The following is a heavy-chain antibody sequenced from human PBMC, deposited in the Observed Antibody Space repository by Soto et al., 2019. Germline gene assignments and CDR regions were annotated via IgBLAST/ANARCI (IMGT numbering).Heavy chain of an antibody. CDR2: IYYSGST. CDR3: ARRITMVRGVIDL. CDR1: GGSISSSSYY. J-gene: IGHJ5*02. Sequence: SETLSLTCTVSGGSISSSSYYWGWIRQPPGKGLEWIGSIYYSGSTYYNPSLKSRVTISVDTSKNQFSLKLSSVTAADTAVYYCARRITMVRGVIDLWGQGTLVTVSS. V-gene: IGHV4-39*01. D-gene: IGHD3-10*01.